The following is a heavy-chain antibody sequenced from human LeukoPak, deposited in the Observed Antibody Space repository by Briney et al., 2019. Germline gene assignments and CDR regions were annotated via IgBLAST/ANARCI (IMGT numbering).Heavy chain of an antibody. CDR1: GGSFSGYY. Sequence: PSETLSLTCAVYGGSFSGYYWSWIRQPPGKGLEWIGEINHSGSANYNPSLKSRVTISVDTSKNQFSLKLSSVTAADTAVYYCARGRRWLQLLLDYWGQGTLVTVSS. CDR3: ARGRRWLQLLLDY. J-gene: IGHJ4*02. CDR2: INHSGSA. D-gene: IGHD5-12*01. V-gene: IGHV4-34*01.